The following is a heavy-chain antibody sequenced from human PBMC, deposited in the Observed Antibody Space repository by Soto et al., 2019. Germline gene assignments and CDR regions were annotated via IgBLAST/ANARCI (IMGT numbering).Heavy chain of an antibody. D-gene: IGHD2-21*01. V-gene: IGHV3-21*01. CDR2: ITTSSAYI. CDR3: VRSGTARLLRHSWFDT. CDR1: GFTFNTYD. Sequence: EVQLVESGGGLVKPGGSLRLSCAASGFTFNTYDMNWVRQAPGKGLELVSSITTSSAYIYYADSLKGRITISRDNAKNSLFLQMNSLGAEDTAVYYCVRSGTARLLRHSWFDTWGQGTLVTVSS. J-gene: IGHJ5*02.